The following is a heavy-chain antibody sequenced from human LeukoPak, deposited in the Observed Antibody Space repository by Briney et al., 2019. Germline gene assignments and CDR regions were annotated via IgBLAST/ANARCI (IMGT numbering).Heavy chain of an antibody. CDR1: GFTFSDYY. CDR3: ARGDIVVVPAATGGYYY. CDR2: ISSSGSTI. Sequence: GGSLRLSCAASGFTFSDYYVSWIRQAPGKGLEWVSYISSSGSTIYYADSVKGRFTISRDNAKNSLYLQMNSLRAEDTAVYYCARGDIVVVPAATGGYYYWGQGTLVTVSS. V-gene: IGHV3-11*04. J-gene: IGHJ4*02. D-gene: IGHD2-2*01.